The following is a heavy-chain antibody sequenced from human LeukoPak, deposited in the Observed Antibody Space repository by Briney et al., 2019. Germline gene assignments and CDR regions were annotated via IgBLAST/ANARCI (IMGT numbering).Heavy chain of an antibody. D-gene: IGHD3-9*01. CDR3: AKVHDILTGYFDY. V-gene: IGHV3-23*01. CDR2: ISDSGGST. Sequence: GGSLRLSCAASGFTFSSYGMHWVRQAPGKGLEWVSVISDSGGSTWYADSVKGRFTISRDTSKNTLYLQMNSLRAEDTAVYYCAKVHDILTGYFDYWGQGTLVTVSS. J-gene: IGHJ4*02. CDR1: GFTFSSYG.